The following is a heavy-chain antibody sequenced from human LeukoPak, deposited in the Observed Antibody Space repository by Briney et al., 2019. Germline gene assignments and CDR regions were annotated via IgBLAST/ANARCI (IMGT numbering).Heavy chain of an antibody. CDR3: ATWASTILGTDC. CDR2: ISYDGTNK. CDR1: GFTFSSKT. D-gene: IGHD3-3*01. Sequence: GGSLRLPCAASGFTFSSKTMYWVRQAPGKGLEWVAFISYDGTNKYYTESVKGRFTISRDNPKNTLFLQMDSLRAEDTAVYYCATWASTILGTDCWGQGTLVTVSS. J-gene: IGHJ4*02. V-gene: IGHV3-30*04.